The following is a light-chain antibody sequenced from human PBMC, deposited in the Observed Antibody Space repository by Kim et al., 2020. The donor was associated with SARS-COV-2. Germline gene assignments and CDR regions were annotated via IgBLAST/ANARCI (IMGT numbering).Light chain of an antibody. J-gene: IGKJ2*01. Sequence: SPGERATLSCRASQSVSNFLAWYQQKPGQAPRLLIYDASNRATGIPARFSGSGSGTDFTLTISSLEPEDFAVYYCQQRSNWPPMYTFGQGTKLEI. CDR3: QQRSNWPPMYT. CDR2: DAS. V-gene: IGKV3-11*01. CDR1: QSVSNF.